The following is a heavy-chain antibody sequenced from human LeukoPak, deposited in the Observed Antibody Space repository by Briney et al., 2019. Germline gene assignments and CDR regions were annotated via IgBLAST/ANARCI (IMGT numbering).Heavy chain of an antibody. Sequence: GGSLRLSCTASGFTFGDYAMSWFRQAPGKGLEWVGFIRSKAYGGTTEYAASVKGRFTISRDDSKSIAYLQMNGLKTEDTAVYYCTRPGYSGYDFGYYYYYMDVWGKGTTVTVSS. CDR3: TRPGYSGYDFGYYYYYMDV. V-gene: IGHV3-49*03. CDR1: GFTFGDYA. J-gene: IGHJ6*03. D-gene: IGHD5-12*01. CDR2: IRSKAYGGTT.